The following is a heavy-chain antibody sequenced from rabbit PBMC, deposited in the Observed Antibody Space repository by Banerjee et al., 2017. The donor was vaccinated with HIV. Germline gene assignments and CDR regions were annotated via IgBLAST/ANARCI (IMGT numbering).Heavy chain of an antibody. CDR2: IYSSSGST. J-gene: IGHJ4*01. CDR1: GFDLSNYYF. CDR3: AKSGDNTASYFNL. D-gene: IGHD7-1*01. Sequence: QSLEESGGDLVKPGASLTLTCTASGFDLSNYYFMSWVRQAPGKGLEWIGYIYSSSGSTWYASWAKGRFTISKTSSTTVTLQMTSLTAADTATYFCAKSGDNTASYFNLWAQGPSSPS. V-gene: IGHV1S40*01.